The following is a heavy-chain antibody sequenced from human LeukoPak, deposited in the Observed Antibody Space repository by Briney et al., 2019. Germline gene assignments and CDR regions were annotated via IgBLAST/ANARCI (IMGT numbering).Heavy chain of an antibody. J-gene: IGHJ6*02. CDR1: GGSFSGYY. CDR2: INHSGST. D-gene: IGHD3-10*01. CDR3: ARARITMVRGVTLYYYYGMDV. Sequence: SETLSLTCAVYGGSFSGYYWGWIRQPPGKGLEWIGEINHSGSTNYNPSLKSRVTISVDTSKNQFSLKLSSVTAADTAVYYCARARITMVRGVTLYYYYGMDVWGQGTTVTVSS. V-gene: IGHV4-34*01.